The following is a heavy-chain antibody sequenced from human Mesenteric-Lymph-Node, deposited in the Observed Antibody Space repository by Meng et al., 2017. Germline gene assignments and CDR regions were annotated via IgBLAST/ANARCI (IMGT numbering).Heavy chain of an antibody. CDR3: ARVEVGATVADY. V-gene: IGHV1-2*02. CDR2: INPNSGGT. Sequence: ASVKVSCKASGYTFTGYYMHWVRQAPGQGLEWMGWINPNSGGTNYAQKLQGRVTMTTDTSTSTAYMALRSLRSDDTAVYYCARVEVGATVADYWGQGTLVTVSS. J-gene: IGHJ4*02. CDR1: GYTFTGYY. D-gene: IGHD1-26*01.